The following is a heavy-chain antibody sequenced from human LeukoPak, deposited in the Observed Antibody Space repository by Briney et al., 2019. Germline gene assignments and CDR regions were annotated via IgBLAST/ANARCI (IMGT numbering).Heavy chain of an antibody. Sequence: PSETLSLTCAVYGGSFSDYYWNWIRQPPGKGLEWIGEVHDSGSTNYNPSLKGRVSISPDTSRNQFSLKLSSVTAADTAVYYCARRLTLVRGVTVDSWGQGTLVTVSS. CDR2: VHDSGST. CDR1: GGSFSDYY. CDR3: ARRLTLVRGVTVDS. D-gene: IGHD3-10*01. J-gene: IGHJ5*01. V-gene: IGHV4-34*01.